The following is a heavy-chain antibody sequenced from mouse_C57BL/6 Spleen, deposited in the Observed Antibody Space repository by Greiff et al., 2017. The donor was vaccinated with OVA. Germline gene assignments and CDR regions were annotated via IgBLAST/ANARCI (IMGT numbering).Heavy chain of an antibody. CDR1: GYTFTDYY. CDR3: ARWRGSSYDYFDY. V-gene: IGHV1-26*01. Sequence: VQLQQSGPELVKPGASVKISCKASGYTFTDYYMNWVKQSHGKSLEWIGDINPNNGGTSYNQKFKGKATLTVVKSSSTAYMELRSLTSEDSAVYYCARWRGSSYDYFDYWGQGTTLTVSS. D-gene: IGHD1-1*01. J-gene: IGHJ2*01. CDR2: INPNNGGT.